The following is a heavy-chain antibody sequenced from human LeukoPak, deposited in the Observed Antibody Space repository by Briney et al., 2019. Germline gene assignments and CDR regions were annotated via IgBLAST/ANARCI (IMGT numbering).Heavy chain of an antibody. CDR1: GFTFDDYG. Sequence: GGSLRLSCAASGFTFDDYGMSWVRQAPGKGLEWVSGINWNGGRTGYADSVEGRFTISRDNAKNSLYLQMNSLRAEDTALYHCARNYYGSGSHFWFDPWGQGTLVTVSS. CDR2: INWNGGRT. J-gene: IGHJ5*02. V-gene: IGHV3-20*01. CDR3: ARNYYGSGSHFWFDP. D-gene: IGHD3-10*01.